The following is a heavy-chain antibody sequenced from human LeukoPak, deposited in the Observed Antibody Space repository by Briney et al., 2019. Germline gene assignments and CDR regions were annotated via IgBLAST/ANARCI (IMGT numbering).Heavy chain of an antibody. V-gene: IGHV3-30*18. Sequence: GGPLRLSCAASGFTFSSYVMHWVRQAPGKRLEGAASVSYDGSTRFYADSVKGRFAISRDNSKNTLYLQMSSLRAEDTAVYYCAKDQRASSAWYGYFDFWGQGTLVTVSS. D-gene: IGHD6-19*01. J-gene: IGHJ4*02. CDR2: VSYDGSTR. CDR1: GFTFSSYV. CDR3: AKDQRASSAWYGYFDF.